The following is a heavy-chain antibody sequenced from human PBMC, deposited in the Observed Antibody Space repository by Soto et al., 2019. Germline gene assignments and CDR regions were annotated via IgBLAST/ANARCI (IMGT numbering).Heavy chain of an antibody. CDR2: ISGSGGTT. V-gene: IGHV3-23*01. CDR1: GFTFTNYA. CDR3: AKAGGIAAAGRPSDY. D-gene: IGHD6-13*01. J-gene: IGHJ4*02. Sequence: EVQLLESGGGLVQPGGSLRLSCAASGFTFTNYAMSWVRQAPGKGLEWVSAISGSGGTTNYADSVKGRFTISRDTSRNTLSLQMNSLRAEDTAVYYCAKAGGIAAAGRPSDYWGQGTLVTVSS.